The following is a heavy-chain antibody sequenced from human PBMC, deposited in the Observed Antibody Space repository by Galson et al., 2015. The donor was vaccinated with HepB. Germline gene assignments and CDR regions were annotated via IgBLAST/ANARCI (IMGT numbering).Heavy chain of an antibody. V-gene: IGHV3-30-3*01. D-gene: IGHD1-14*01. CDR3: ARDREGKAGTSYYYYYGMDV. CDR2: ISYDGNNK. Sequence: SLRLSCAASGFTFSSYAMHWVRQAPGKRLEWVAVISYDGNNKYNAEYVKGRFTISRDNSKNTLHLQMSSLRTEDTAVYYCARDREGKAGTSYYYYYGMDVWGQGTTVTVSS. CDR1: GFTFSSYA. J-gene: IGHJ6*02.